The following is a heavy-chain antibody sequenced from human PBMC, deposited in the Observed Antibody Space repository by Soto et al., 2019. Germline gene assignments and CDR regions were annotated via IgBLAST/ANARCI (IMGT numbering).Heavy chain of an antibody. Sequence: QVQLQESGPGLVKPSQTLSLTCTVSGGSISSGDYYWSWIRQPPGKGLEWIGYIYYSGSTYYNPSLKGRVTILVDTSTNQCSLKLSSVTAADTAVYYCARDSHDNSNYLSNWFDPWGQGTLVTVSS. V-gene: IGHV4-30-4*01. CDR2: IYYSGST. CDR3: ARDSHDNSNYLSNWFDP. J-gene: IGHJ5*02. D-gene: IGHD4-4*01. CDR1: GGSISSGDYY.